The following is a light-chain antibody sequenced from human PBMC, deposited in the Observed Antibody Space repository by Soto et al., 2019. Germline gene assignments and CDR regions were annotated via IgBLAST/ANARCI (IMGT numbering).Light chain of an antibody. CDR2: DAS. J-gene: IGKJ4*01. Sequence: EVVLTQSPATLSLSPGERADLSCRASQSVYNFLAWYQQKPGQAPRLLIYDASKRATGIPARFSGSGSGTVFTLTISSLEPEDFGVYYCQQRSYWVTFGGGTKVEI. CDR1: QSVYNF. CDR3: QQRSYWVT. V-gene: IGKV3-11*01.